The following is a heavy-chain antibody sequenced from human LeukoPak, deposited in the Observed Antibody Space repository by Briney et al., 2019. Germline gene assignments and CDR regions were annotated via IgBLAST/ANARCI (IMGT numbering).Heavy chain of an antibody. CDR1: GFTFSSYA. Sequence: GALRLSCAASGFTFSSYAMSWVRQAPGKGLEWVSAISGSGGSTYYVDSVKGRFTISRDNSKNTLYLQMNSLRAEDTAIYYCAKGSYYDSSGSFYFDYWGQGTLVTVSS. V-gene: IGHV3-23*01. CDR3: AKGSYYDSSGSFYFDY. CDR2: ISGSGGST. J-gene: IGHJ4*02. D-gene: IGHD3-22*01.